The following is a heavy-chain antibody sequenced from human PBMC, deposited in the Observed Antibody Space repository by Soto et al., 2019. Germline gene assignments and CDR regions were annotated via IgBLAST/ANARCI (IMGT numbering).Heavy chain of an antibody. J-gene: IGHJ4*02. CDR2: INAGNGNT. CDR1: GYTFTSYA. V-gene: IGHV1-3*01. CDR3: ARDEVPGISDY. D-gene: IGHD6-13*01. Sequence: ASVKVSCKASGYTFTSYAMHWVRQAPGQRLEWMGWINAGNGNTKYSQKFQGRVTITRDTSASTAYMELRSLRSDDTAVYYCARDEVPGISDYWGQGTLVTVSS.